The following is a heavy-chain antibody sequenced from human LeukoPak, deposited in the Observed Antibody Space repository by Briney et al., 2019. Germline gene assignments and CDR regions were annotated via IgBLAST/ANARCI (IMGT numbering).Heavy chain of an antibody. CDR3: VRDGGPTYYYDSSGYYLNWFDP. V-gene: IGHV1-2*02. J-gene: IGHJ5*02. CDR1: GYTFTGYY. CDR2: INPNSGGT. D-gene: IGHD3-22*01. Sequence: GASVKVSCTASGYTFTGYYMHWVRQAPGQGLEWMGWINPNSGGTNYAQKFQGRVTMTRDTSINTAYMELSRLRSDDTAVYYCVRDGGPTYYYDSSGYYLNWFDPWGQGALVTVSS.